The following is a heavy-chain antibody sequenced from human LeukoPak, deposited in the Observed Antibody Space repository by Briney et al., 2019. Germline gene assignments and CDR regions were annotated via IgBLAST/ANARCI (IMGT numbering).Heavy chain of an antibody. V-gene: IGHV3-9*01. J-gene: IGHJ4*02. CDR1: GFTFDDYA. CDR2: ISWNSGSI. CDR3: AKDRGTRRLTYYYDSSGYYHFDY. Sequence: PGGSLRLSCAASGFTFDDYAMHWVRQAPGKGLEWVSGISWNSGSIGYADSVKGRFTISRDNAKNSLYLQMNSLRAEDTAVYYCAKDRGTRRLTYYYDSSGYYHFDYWGQGTLVTVSS. D-gene: IGHD3-22*01.